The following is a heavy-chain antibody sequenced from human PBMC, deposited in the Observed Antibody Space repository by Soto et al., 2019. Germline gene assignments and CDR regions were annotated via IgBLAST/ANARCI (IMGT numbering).Heavy chain of an antibody. CDR2: IRSKAYGGTT. CDR1: GFTFGDYA. V-gene: IGHV3-49*03. Sequence: HPGGSLRLSCTASGFTFGDYAMSWFRQAPGKGLEWVGFIRSKAYGGTTEYAASVKGRFTISRDDSKSIAYLQMNSLKTEDTAVYYCTRSLNYDILTGYYYYYGMDVWGQGTTVTVSS. D-gene: IGHD3-9*01. J-gene: IGHJ6*02. CDR3: TRSLNYDILTGYYYYYGMDV.